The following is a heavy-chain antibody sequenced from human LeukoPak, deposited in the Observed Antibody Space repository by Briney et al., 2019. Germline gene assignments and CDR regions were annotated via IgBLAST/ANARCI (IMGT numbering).Heavy chain of an antibody. J-gene: IGHJ4*02. CDR1: GFPFSDVW. Sequence: GGSLRLPCAASGFPFSDVWMSWVRQAPGKGLDWVGRIKSRADGGTADYAAPLKGRFTFSRDDSKNTLYLQMNSLKTEDTAVYYCTTDWYYYDSSGYYPIFWGQGTLVTVSS. CDR2: IKSRADGGTA. V-gene: IGHV3-15*01. D-gene: IGHD3-22*01. CDR3: TTDWYYYDSSGYYPIF.